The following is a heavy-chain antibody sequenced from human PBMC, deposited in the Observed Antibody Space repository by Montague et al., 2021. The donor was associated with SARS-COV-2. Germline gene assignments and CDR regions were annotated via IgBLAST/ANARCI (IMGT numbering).Heavy chain of an antibody. D-gene: IGHD5-12*01. V-gene: IGHV3-21*01. Sequence: SLRLSCAASGFTFSSYSMNWVRQAPGKGLEWVSSISSSSSYIYYADSVKGRFTISRDNAKNSLYLQMNSLRAEDTAVYYCARETNWGYGSSFDYWGQGTLVTVSS. CDR1: GFTFSSYS. J-gene: IGHJ4*02. CDR3: ARETNWGYGSSFDY. CDR2: ISSSSSYI.